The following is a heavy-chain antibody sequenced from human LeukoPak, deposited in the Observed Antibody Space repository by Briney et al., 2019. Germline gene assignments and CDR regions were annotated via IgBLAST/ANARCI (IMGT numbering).Heavy chain of an antibody. V-gene: IGHV3-72*01. J-gene: IGHJ3*02. D-gene: IGHD3-22*01. CDR1: GVTLSDHH. CDR3: ARDGAEGDNSAFDI. CDR2: TRNKARGYTT. Sequence: GFLSLSCAASGVTLSDHHMDWVRQAPGKGLEWVGRTRNKARGYTTEYAASVKGRFTISRDDSKTLVYLQMNSLKTEDTAVYFCARDGAEGDNSAFDIWGQGTVVTVSS.